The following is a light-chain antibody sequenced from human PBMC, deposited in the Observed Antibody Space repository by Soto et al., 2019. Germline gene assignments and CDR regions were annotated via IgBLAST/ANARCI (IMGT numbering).Light chain of an antibody. CDR3: QQRYSTPRT. J-gene: IGKJ2*01. CDR2: AAS. V-gene: IGKV1-39*01. CDR1: QSITSY. Sequence: DIQMTQSPSSLSASVGDRVTITCRASQSITSYLNWYQQKPGKAPKLLIYAASTLQSGVPSRFSVSVSGTDFTLTISSLQPEDFTTYCCQQRYSTPRTLGQGTRLEIK.